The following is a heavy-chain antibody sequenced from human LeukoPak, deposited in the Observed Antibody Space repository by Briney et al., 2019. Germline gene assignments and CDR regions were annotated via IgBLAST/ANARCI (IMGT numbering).Heavy chain of an antibody. CDR2: ISWNSGSI. V-gene: IGHV3-9*01. CDR1: GFTFDDYA. CDR3: XXXXXXRRSMRQEACFDY. Sequence: GGSLRLSCAASGFTFDDYAMHWVRQAPGKGLEWVSGISWNSGSIGYADSVKGRFTISRDNAKNSLYLQMNSLRAEDTALYYCXXXXXXRRSMRQEACFDYWGQGTLVTVSS. J-gene: IGHJ4*02.